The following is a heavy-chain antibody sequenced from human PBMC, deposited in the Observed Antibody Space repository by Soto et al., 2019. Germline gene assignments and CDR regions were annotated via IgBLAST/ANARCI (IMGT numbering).Heavy chain of an antibody. D-gene: IGHD3-10*01. CDR1: GGSISSYY. Sequence: QVQLQESGPGLVKPSETLSLTCTVSGGSISSYYWSWIRQPPGKGLEWIGYIYYSGSTNYNPSLKRRVTISVDTTKNQFSLKLSSVTAADTAVYYCARVRVPNYGSGSYYYYYYGMDVWGQGTTVTVSS. CDR2: IYYSGST. J-gene: IGHJ6*02. CDR3: ARVRVPNYGSGSYYYYYYGMDV. V-gene: IGHV4-59*01.